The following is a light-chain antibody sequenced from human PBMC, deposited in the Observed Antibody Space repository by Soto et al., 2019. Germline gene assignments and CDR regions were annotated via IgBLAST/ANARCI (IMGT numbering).Light chain of an antibody. CDR2: EVY. V-gene: IGLV2-23*02. J-gene: IGLJ1*01. CDR3: CSYAGGGTFV. CDR1: NNDIGTYNR. Sequence: QSALTQPASVSGSPGQSITISCTGTNNDIGTYNRVSWYQEHPDKAPKLRISEVYERPSGVSDRFSGSKSGNTASLTISGLQADDEADYYCCSYAGGGTFVFGTGTKLTVL.